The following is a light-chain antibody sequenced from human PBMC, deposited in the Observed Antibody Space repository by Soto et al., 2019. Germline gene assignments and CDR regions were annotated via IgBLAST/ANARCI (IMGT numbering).Light chain of an antibody. Sequence: EIVMTQSPATLSVSPGERATLSCRASQSVNSNLAWYQQKPGQAPGLLIYGASTRATGIPARFSGSGSGTEFTLTISSLQSADFAVYYCQQYNNWPQTFGQGTKVDIK. CDR2: GAS. J-gene: IGKJ1*01. CDR3: QQYNNWPQT. CDR1: QSVNSN. V-gene: IGKV3-15*01.